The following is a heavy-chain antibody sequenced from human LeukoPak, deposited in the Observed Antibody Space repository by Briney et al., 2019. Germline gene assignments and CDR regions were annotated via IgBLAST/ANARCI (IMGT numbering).Heavy chain of an antibody. CDR3: AINCGDYPPDS. J-gene: IGHJ4*02. D-gene: IGHD4-17*01. CDR1: GGSITSYY. V-gene: IGHV4-59*01. Sequence: SETLSLTCTVSGGSITSYYWSWIRQPPGKGLEWVGYMYYNGNKNYNPSLKSRVSMSVDTSKNQFSLLLTSVTAADTAVYYCAINCGDYPPDSWGQGTLVTVSS. CDR2: MYYNGNK.